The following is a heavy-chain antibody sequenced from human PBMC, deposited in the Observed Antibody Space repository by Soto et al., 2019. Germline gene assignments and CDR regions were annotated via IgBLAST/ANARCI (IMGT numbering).Heavy chain of an antibody. D-gene: IGHD5-18*01. CDR2: TYYRSKWYN. CDR1: GDSVSSNSAA. Sequence: QTLSLTCAISGDSVSSNSAAWNWIRQSPSRGLEWLGRTYYRSKWYNDYAVSVKSRITINPDTSKNQFSLQLNSVTPEDTAVYYCAREDTAMLRANYYFDYWGQGTLVTVSS. CDR3: AREDTAMLRANYYFDY. J-gene: IGHJ4*02. V-gene: IGHV6-1*01.